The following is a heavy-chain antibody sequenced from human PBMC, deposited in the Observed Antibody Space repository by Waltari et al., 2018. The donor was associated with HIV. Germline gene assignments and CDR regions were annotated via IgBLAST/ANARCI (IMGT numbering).Heavy chain of an antibody. CDR3: ARVRRPSGSYYLSY. CDR1: GYTFTSYN. CDR2: INPNTGDT. D-gene: IGHD1-26*01. J-gene: IGHJ4*02. V-gene: IGHV1-8*01. Sequence: QVQLVQSGAEVKKPGASVKVSCKASGYTFTSYNIYWVRQAPGQGLEWMGWINPNTGDTAYARKFQGRVTMTRNTSMSTAYMELSSLRSEDTAVYYCARVRRPSGSYYLSYWGQGTVVTVSS.